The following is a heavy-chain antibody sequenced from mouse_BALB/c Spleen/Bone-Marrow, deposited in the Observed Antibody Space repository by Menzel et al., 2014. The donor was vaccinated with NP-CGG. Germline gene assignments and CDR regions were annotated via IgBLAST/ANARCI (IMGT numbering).Heavy chain of an antibody. Sequence: VQLQQSGPELVKPGVSVKLSCKASGYTFTNYYMYWVKQRPGQDLEWIGEINPSNGGTNFNEKFKSKATLTVDKSSSTGYMQLPSLTTEDPAVFYCTFLGRFAYWRQGTLVTVSA. CDR1: GYTFTNYY. J-gene: IGHJ3*01. V-gene: IGHV1S81*02. CDR2: INPSNGGT. CDR3: TFLGRFAY. D-gene: IGHD4-1*01.